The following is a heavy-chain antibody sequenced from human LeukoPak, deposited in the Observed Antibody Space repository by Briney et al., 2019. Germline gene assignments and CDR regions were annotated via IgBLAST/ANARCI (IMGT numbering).Heavy chain of an antibody. J-gene: IGHJ4*02. D-gene: IGHD3-3*01. CDR2: INHSGGT. CDR1: GGSFSGYY. CDR3: ARGRGHYDFGPGIDY. Sequence: SETLSLTCAVYGGSFSGYYWSWSRQPPGEGLEWIGEINHSGGTNYNPSLKSRVTISVDTSKNQFSLKLSSVTAADTAVYYCARGRGHYDFGPGIDYWGRGTLVTVSS. V-gene: IGHV4-34*01.